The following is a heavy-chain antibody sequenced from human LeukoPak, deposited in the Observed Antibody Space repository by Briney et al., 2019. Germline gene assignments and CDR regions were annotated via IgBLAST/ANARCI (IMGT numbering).Heavy chain of an antibody. CDR1: GGSFSGYY. V-gene: IGHV4-34*01. D-gene: IGHD6-19*01. CDR3: ANSPSSHY. Sequence: SETLSLTCAVYGGSFSGYYWSWIRQPPGKGLEWIGEINHSGSTNYNPSLKSRVTISVDTSKNQFSLKLSSVTAADTAVYYCANSPSSHYWGQGTLVTVSS. J-gene: IGHJ4*02. CDR2: INHSGST.